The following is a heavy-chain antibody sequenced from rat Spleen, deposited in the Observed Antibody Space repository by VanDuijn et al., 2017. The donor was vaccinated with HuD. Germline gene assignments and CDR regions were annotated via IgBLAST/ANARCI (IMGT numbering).Heavy chain of an antibody. CDR2: LWRGGST. V-gene: IGHV2S63*01. D-gene: IGHD1-12*02. Sequence: VQLKESGPGLVQPSQTLSLPCTVSGFSVSDYSVHWIRQPPGKGLEWMGVLWRGGSTTYNSTLKSRMGISRDTSKSQLFLKMNSLQTEDTAIYFCTRDHMMVVIRDWGQGVMVTVSS. J-gene: IGHJ2*01. CDR3: TRDHMMVVIRD. CDR1: GFSVSDYS.